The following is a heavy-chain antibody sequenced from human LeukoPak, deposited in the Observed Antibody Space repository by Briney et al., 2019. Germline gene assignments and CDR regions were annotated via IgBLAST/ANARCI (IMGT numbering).Heavy chain of an antibody. CDR2: ISSASNTI. V-gene: IGHV3-48*01. Sequence: GGSLRLSCAASGFTFSSYSMNWVRQTPGKGLEWVSYISSASNTIYYADSVKGRFTISRDNAKNSLYLQMNSLRAEDTAMYYCAREAGYFDYWGQGTLVTVSS. D-gene: IGHD6-25*01. J-gene: IGHJ4*02. CDR3: AREAGYFDY. CDR1: GFTFSSYS.